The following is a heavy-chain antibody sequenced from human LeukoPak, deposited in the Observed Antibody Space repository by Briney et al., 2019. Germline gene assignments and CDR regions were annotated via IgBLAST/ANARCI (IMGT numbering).Heavy chain of an antibody. CDR3: AKDRKLWSLGFDY. J-gene: IGHJ4*02. D-gene: IGHD5-18*01. CDR2: INRDGSTT. CDR1: GFTFSSYW. Sequence: GGSLRLSCAASGFTFSSYWMHWVRQTPGKGLVWVSRINRDGSTTDYADSVKGRFTISRDNAKNTLYLQMNSLRAEDTAVYYCAKDRKLWSLGFDYWGQGTLVTVSS. V-gene: IGHV3-74*01.